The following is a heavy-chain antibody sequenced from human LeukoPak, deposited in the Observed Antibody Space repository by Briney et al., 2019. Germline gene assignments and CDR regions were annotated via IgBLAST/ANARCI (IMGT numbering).Heavy chain of an antibody. CDR1: GFTFSSYG. CDR2: ISGSGSNK. D-gene: IGHD3-22*01. Sequence: GGSLRLSCAASGFTFSSYGMNWVRQAPGKGLEWVSAISGSGSNKYYADSVKGRFTISRDNSKNTLYLQMNSLRAEDTAVYYCAKDRSYFDSSASPSFDYWGQGTLVTVSS. J-gene: IGHJ4*02. CDR3: AKDRSYFDSSASPSFDY. V-gene: IGHV3-23*01.